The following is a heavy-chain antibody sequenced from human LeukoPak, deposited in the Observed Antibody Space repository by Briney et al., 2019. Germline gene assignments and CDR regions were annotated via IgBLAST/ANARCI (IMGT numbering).Heavy chain of an antibody. Sequence: SETLSLTCTVSGGSISSSSYYWGWIRQPPGKGLEWIGSIYYSGSTYYNPSLKSRVTTSVDTSKNQFSLKLSSVTAADTAVYYCARDGYYYDFSGHRPFDYWGQGTLVTVSS. V-gene: IGHV4-39*07. CDR1: GGSISSSSYY. D-gene: IGHD3-22*01. CDR3: ARDGYYYDFSGHRPFDY. CDR2: IYYSGST. J-gene: IGHJ4*02.